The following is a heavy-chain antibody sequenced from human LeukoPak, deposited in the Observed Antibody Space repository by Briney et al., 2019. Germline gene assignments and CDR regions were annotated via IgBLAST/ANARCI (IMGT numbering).Heavy chain of an antibody. D-gene: IGHD3-10*01. J-gene: IGHJ4*02. V-gene: IGHV4-34*01. CDR1: GGSFSGYY. CDR3: VRCDFGAGSYSPHFDS. Sequence: PSETLSLTCAVYGGSFSGYYWSWIRQPPGKGLEWIGEINHSGSTNYNPSLKSRVTISVDTSKNQFSLKLSSVTAADTAVYYCVRCDFGAGSYSPHFDSWGQGTLVTVSS. CDR2: INHSGST.